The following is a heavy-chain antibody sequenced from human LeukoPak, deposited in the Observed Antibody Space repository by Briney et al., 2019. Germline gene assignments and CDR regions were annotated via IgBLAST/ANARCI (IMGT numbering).Heavy chain of an antibody. CDR2: IDPNTGGT. CDR1: AYTFSNYY. CDR3: AADSSGWSEDSLDI. V-gene: IGHV1-2*02. J-gene: IGHJ3*02. D-gene: IGHD6-19*01. Sequence: ASLKVSCKGSAYTFSNYYIHWVRQAPGQGLEWMGWIDPNTGGTNLGQKFQGRVTMTRDTSMSTAYLDLTSLTSDDTAVYYCAADSSGWSEDSLDIWGQGTRVTVSS.